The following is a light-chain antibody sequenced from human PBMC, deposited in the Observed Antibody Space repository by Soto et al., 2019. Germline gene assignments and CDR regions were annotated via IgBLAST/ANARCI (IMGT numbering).Light chain of an antibody. CDR3: QQYDNLPVT. J-gene: IGKJ3*01. CDR2: DVS. V-gene: IGKV1-33*01. Sequence: DLQMTQSPSSLSASVGDRVTISCQASQDITNYLNWYQQMPGKAPKLLIYDVSRLETGVPSRFSVSGSGRQFTFTISCLLPEDFATYFCQQYDNLPVTCGPGTKVNI. CDR1: QDITNY.